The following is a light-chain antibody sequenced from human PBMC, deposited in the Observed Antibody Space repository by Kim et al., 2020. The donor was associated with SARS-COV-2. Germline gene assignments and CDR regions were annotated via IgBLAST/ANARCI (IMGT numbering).Light chain of an antibody. CDR3: LQHNVYRLT. V-gene: IGKV1-17*03. J-gene: IGKJ4*01. Sequence: ASVGDSVTITCRASQAIGNYLVWFQQKPGKGPKRLIYAASTLESGVPSRFSGSGSGTEFTLTISSLQPEDSATYFCLQHNVYRLTFGGGTKVDIK. CDR1: QAIGNY. CDR2: AAS.